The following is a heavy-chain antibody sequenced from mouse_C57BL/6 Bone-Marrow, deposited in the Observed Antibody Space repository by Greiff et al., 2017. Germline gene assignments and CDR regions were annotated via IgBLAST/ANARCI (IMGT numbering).Heavy chain of an antibody. CDR1: GYTFTSYW. Sequence: VQLQQPGAELVKPGASVKLSCKASGYTFTSYWMHWVKQRPGQGLEWIGMIHPNSGSTNYNEKFKSKATLTVDKSYSTAYMQLSSLTSEDSAVYYCARAYGSSYRFDYWGQGTTLTVSS. CDR2: IHPNSGST. D-gene: IGHD1-1*01. J-gene: IGHJ2*01. V-gene: IGHV1-64*01. CDR3: ARAYGSSYRFDY.